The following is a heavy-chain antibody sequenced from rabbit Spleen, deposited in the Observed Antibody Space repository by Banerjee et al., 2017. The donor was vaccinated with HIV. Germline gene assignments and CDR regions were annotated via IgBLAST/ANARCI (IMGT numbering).Heavy chain of an antibody. J-gene: IGHJ4*01. D-gene: IGHD3-1*01. CDR2: IDAGSSGFT. CDR1: GFSFSAGYY. Sequence: QSLEESGGDLVKPGASLTLTCTASGFSFSAGYYMCWVRQAPGKGLEWIACIDAGSSGFTYFATWAKGRFTISRTSSTTVTLQMTSLTAADTATHFCARDLASVVGWNFSLWGPGTLVTVS. CDR3: ARDLASVVGWNFSL. V-gene: IGHV1S40*01.